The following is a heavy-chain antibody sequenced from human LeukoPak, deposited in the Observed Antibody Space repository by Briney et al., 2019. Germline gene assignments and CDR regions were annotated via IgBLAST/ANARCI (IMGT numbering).Heavy chain of an antibody. V-gene: IGHV3-30*02. D-gene: IGHD1-26*01. Sequence: GGSLRLSCAASGFTFSSYGMHWVRQAPGKGLEWVAFIRYDGSNKYYADSVKGRFTISRDNSKNTLYLQKNSLRAEDTAVYYCAKGRSGSYLSYYFDYWGQGTLVTVSS. CDR1: GFTFSSYG. CDR3: AKGRSGSYLSYYFDY. J-gene: IGHJ4*02. CDR2: IRYDGSNK.